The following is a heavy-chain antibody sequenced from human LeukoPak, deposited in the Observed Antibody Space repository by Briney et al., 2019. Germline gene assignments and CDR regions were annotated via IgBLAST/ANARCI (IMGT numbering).Heavy chain of an antibody. CDR1: GFTFSNYG. D-gene: IGHD6-13*01. Sequence: SGGSLRLSCAASGFTFSNYGMHWVRQAPGKGLDWVAVIWYDGSYKYYADSVKGRFTISGDNSKNTLYLQMNSLRAEDTAVYYCAKVVQYTASTGTGLDYWGQGTLVTVSS. V-gene: IGHV3-33*06. J-gene: IGHJ4*02. CDR2: IWYDGSYK. CDR3: AKVVQYTASTGTGLDY.